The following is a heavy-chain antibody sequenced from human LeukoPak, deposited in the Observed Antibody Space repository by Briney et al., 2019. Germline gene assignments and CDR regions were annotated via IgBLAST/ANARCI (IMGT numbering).Heavy chain of an antibody. V-gene: IGHV3-21*01. Sequence: GGSLRLSCAASGFTFSSYSMNWVRQAPGKRVEGVSSISSSSSYIYYADSVKGRFTISRDNAKNSLYLQMNSLRAEDTAVYYCARGDIVEKGVDYWGQGTLVTVSS. D-gene: IGHD5-12*01. CDR3: ARGDIVEKGVDY. J-gene: IGHJ4*02. CDR2: ISSSSSYI. CDR1: GFTFSSYS.